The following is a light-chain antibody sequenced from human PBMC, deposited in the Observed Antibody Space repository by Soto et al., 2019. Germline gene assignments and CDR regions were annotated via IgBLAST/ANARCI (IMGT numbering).Light chain of an antibody. CDR2: EVN. Sequence: QSALTQPASVSGSPGQSITISCTGTSSDVGNYNYVSWYQQDPGKAPKLMIYEVNNRPSGVSHRFSGSKSGNTASLTISGLQAEDEADYYCSSYTNSNTWVFGGGTKLTV. V-gene: IGLV2-14*01. CDR1: SSDVGNYNY. CDR3: SSYTNSNTWV. J-gene: IGLJ3*02.